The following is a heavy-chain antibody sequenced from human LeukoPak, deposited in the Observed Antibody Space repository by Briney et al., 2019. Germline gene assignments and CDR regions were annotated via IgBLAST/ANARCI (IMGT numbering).Heavy chain of an antibody. J-gene: IGHJ3*02. CDR2: IYHSGST. V-gene: IGHV4-4*02. CDR1: GGSISSSNW. D-gene: IGHD1-26*01. Sequence: PSGTLSLTCAVSGGSISSSNWWSWVRQPPGKGLEWIGEIYHSGSTNYNPSLKSRVTISVDKSKNQFSLRLHSVTAADTAVYHCAREFYSARRIADWASDIWGQGTMVTVSS. CDR3: AREFYSARRIADWASDI.